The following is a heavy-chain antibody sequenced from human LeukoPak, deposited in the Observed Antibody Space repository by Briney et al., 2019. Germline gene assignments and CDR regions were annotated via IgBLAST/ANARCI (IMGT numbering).Heavy chain of an antibody. J-gene: IGHJ5*01. CDR2: FDPGDDET. CDR1: GYSLSELS. V-gene: IGHV1-24*01. Sequence: ASVKVSCKVSGYSLSELSTHWVRQAPGQGREWMGGFDPGDDETIYAQKFQGRATMTEDTSTDTAYLELSSLRSEDTAVYFCATEKDLLLDSWGQGTPVTVSS. D-gene: IGHD1-26*01. CDR3: ATEKDLLLDS.